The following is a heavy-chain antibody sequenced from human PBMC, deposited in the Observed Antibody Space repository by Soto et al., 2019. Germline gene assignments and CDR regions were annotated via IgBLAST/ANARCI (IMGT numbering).Heavy chain of an antibody. CDR3: AVLWLGELKIP. J-gene: IGHJ5*02. V-gene: IGHV5-51*01. D-gene: IGHD3-10*01. CDR1: GYSFTSYW. Sequence: GESLKISCKGSGYSFTSYWIGWVRQMPGKGLEWMGIIYPGDSYTNYSPSFQGHVTISADKSISTAYLQWSSLKASDTAMYYCAVLWLGELKIPWGQGTLVTVSS. CDR2: IYPGDSYT.